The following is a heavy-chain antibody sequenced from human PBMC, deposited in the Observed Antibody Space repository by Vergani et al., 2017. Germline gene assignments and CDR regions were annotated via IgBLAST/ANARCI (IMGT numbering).Heavy chain of an antibody. CDR3: GRVADFYGLGSRLLDL. V-gene: IGHV4-59*02. D-gene: IGHD3-10*01. J-gene: IGHJ5*02. CDR1: GASVNSYY. CDR2: VSFRGDT. Sequence: QVKLQESGPGLVKPSETLSLTCTVSGASVNSYYWSWIRQPPGKGLGWMGYVSFRGDTLYDPSVKGRMTISLNTSSNQFSLYLTSVTAADTAVYYCGRVADFYGLGSRLLDLWGQGILVTVSS.